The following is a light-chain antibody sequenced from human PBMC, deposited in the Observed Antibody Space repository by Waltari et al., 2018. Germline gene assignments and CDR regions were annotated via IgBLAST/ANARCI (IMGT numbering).Light chain of an antibody. V-gene: IGLV6-57*03. Sequence: FLLTQPHSVSGSPGATVTISCTRTSGRLAGHYVHWYPRRPGSAPIAVIYEDKIRPSGVPDRFSGSIDRSSNSASLTISGLRPEDEADYFCQSYDITNVIFGGGTKVNVL. J-gene: IGLJ2*01. CDR1: SGRLAGHY. CDR3: QSYDITNVI. CDR2: EDK.